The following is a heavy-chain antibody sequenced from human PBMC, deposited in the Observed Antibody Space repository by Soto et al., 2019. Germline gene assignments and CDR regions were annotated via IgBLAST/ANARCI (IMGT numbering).Heavy chain of an antibody. CDR3: GVLAAGIFDY. CDR2: FDPEDGET. J-gene: IGHJ4*02. V-gene: IGHV1-24*01. D-gene: IGHD6-13*01. CDR1: GYTLTELS. Sequence: ASVKVSCKVSGYTLTELSMHWVRQAAGKGLEWMGGFDPEDGETIYAQKFQGRVTMTEDTSTDTAYMELRSLRFEDTFVYYCGVLAAGIFDYWGQGTLVTVSS.